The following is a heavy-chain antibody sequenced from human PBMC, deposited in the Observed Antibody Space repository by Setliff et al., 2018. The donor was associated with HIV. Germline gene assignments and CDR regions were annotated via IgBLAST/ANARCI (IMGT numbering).Heavy chain of an antibody. J-gene: IGHJ4*02. D-gene: IGHD3-3*01. V-gene: IGHV4-31*03. CDR1: GGSVSSGGYY. CDR3: ARASFSGYYSHFDY. Sequence: SETLSLTCSVSGGSVSSGGYYWSWIRQFPGKGLEWIGDIYYSGTTYYNPSLKSRVTISLDISNNHFSLKLSSVTAADTAVYYCARASFSGYYSHFDYWGQGTLVTVSS. CDR2: IYYSGTT.